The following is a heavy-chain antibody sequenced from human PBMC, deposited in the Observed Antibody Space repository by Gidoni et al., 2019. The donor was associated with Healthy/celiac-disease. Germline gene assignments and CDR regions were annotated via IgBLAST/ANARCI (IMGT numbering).Heavy chain of an antibody. J-gene: IGHJ5*02. Sequence: QLQLQESGSGLVKPSQTLSLTCAVSGGSISSGGYSWVWIRQPPGKGLEWIGYIYHSGSTYYNPSLKSRVTISVDRSKNQFSLKLSSVTAADTAVYYCARGGPGDSSGYTFDPWGQGTLVTVSS. D-gene: IGHD3-22*01. CDR1: GGSISSGGYS. CDR3: ARGGPGDSSGYTFDP. CDR2: IYHSGST. V-gene: IGHV4-30-2*01.